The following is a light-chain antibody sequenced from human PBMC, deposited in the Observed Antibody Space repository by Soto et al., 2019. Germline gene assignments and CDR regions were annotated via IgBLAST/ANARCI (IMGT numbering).Light chain of an antibody. V-gene: IGKV3-15*01. CDR3: QQYHTWPIT. CDR1: QGVSRK. J-gene: IGKJ4*01. Sequence: EIWMTQSPATRSFSPGARVXXXXXASQGVSRKLAWYQHKPGQAPRLLISGASTGATGIPARFSGSGSGTEFTLTISSLQSEDCAIYYCQQYHTWPITFGGGTKVDIK. CDR2: GAS.